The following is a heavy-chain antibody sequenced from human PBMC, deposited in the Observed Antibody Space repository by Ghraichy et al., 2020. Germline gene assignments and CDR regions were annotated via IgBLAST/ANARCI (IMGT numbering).Heavy chain of an antibody. Sequence: SETLSLTCTVSSGSISSYYWSWIRQPPGKGLEWIGYIYDSGSTNYNPSLKSRVTISVDTSKNQFSLKLSSVTAADTAVYYCARGSHYYDSSGYKGPFDYWGQGILVTVSS. CDR3: ARGSHYYDSSGYKGPFDY. V-gene: IGHV4-59*01. J-gene: IGHJ4*02. D-gene: IGHD3-22*01. CDR2: IYDSGST. CDR1: SGSISSYY.